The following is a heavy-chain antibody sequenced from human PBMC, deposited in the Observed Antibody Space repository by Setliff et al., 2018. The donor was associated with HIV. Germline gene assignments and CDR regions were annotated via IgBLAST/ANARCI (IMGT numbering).Heavy chain of an antibody. CDR3: ATDQISDGSGSYPKSYFDY. CDR1: GYTLTELS. CDR2: FDPEDGET. D-gene: IGHD3-10*01. J-gene: IGHJ4*02. V-gene: IGHV1-24*01. Sequence: ASVKVSCKVSGYTLTELSMHWVRQAPGKGLEWMGGFDPEDGETIYAQKFQGRVTMTEDTSTDTAYMELSSLRSDDTAVYYCATDQISDGSGSYPKSYFDYWGQGTLVTVAS.